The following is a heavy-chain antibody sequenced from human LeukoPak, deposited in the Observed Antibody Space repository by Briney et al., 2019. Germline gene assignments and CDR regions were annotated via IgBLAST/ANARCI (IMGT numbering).Heavy chain of an antibody. D-gene: IGHD6-13*01. J-gene: IGHJ1*01. CDR3: ARATGIAAAGNRDFQH. Sequence: SQTLSLTCTVSGGSISSGGYYWSWIRQPPGKRLEWIGEINHSGSTNYNPSLKSRVTISVDTSKNQFSLKLSSVTAADTAVYYCARATGIAAAGNRDFQHWGQGTLVTVSS. V-gene: IGHV4-30-2*01. CDR2: INHSGST. CDR1: GGSISSGGYY.